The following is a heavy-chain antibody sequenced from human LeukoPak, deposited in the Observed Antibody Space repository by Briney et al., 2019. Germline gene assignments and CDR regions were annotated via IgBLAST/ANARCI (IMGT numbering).Heavy chain of an antibody. CDR1: GFIFSNCW. V-gene: IGHV3-7*01. J-gene: IGHJ1*01. CDR3: ATYSTRNAREFQS. Sequence: PGGSLRLSCETSGFIFSNCWMTWVRQAPGKELEWVANIKTDASEKYYADSVKGRFTISRDNAKMSLYLQMNSLRVEDTAVYYCATYSTRNAREFQSWGQGTLVTVSS. CDR2: IKTDASEK. D-gene: IGHD4-11*01.